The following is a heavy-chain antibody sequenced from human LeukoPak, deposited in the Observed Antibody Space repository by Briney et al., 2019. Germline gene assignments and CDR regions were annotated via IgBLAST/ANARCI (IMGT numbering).Heavy chain of an antibody. J-gene: IGHJ3*02. CDR3: ARDRTVNFWSGFSAFDI. CDR1: GFTFSSYS. Sequence: GGSLRLSCAASGFTFSSYSMNWVRQAPGKGLEWVSSISSSSSYIYYADSVKGRSTISRDNAKNSLYLQMNSLRAEDTAVYYCARDRTVNFWSGFSAFDIWGQGTMVTVSS. CDR2: ISSSSSYI. V-gene: IGHV3-21*01. D-gene: IGHD3-3*01.